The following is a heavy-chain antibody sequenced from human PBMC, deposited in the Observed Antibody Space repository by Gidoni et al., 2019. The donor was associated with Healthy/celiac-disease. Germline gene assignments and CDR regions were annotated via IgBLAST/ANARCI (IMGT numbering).Heavy chain of an antibody. Sequence: EVQLVESGGGLVKPGGSLRLSCAASGFTFSSYSMNWVRQAPGKGLEWVSSISSSSSYIYYADSVKGRFTISRDNAKNSLYLQMNSLRAEDTAVYYCARKVDSSSWSCDYWGQGTLVTVSS. CDR1: GFTFSSYS. CDR2: ISSSSSYI. CDR3: ARKVDSSSWSCDY. J-gene: IGHJ4*02. D-gene: IGHD6-13*01. V-gene: IGHV3-21*01.